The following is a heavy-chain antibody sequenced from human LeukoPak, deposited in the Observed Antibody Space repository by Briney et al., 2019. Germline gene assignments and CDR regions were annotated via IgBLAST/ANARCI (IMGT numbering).Heavy chain of an antibody. Sequence: GESLKISCKGSGYSFTSYWIGWVRQMPGKGLEWMGIIYPGDSDTRYSPSFQGQVTISADKSISTAYLQWSSLKASDTAMYYCARRVIAAAGTTAFDIWGQGTMVTVSS. J-gene: IGHJ3*02. CDR3: ARRVIAAAGTTAFDI. CDR2: IYPGDSDT. CDR1: GYSFTSYW. V-gene: IGHV5-51*01. D-gene: IGHD6-13*01.